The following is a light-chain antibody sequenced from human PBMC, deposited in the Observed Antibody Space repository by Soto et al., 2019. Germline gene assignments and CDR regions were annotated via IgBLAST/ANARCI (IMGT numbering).Light chain of an antibody. J-gene: IGLJ2*01. V-gene: IGLV2-8*01. CDR2: EVS. Sequence: QPVLTQPPSASGSPGQSVTISCTGTSNDVGGYNYVSWYQQHPGKAPKLMIYEVSKRPSGVPHRFSGSKSGNTASLTVSGLQAEDEADYYCSSYAVRNNLLFGGGTKLTVL. CDR3: SSYAVRNNLL. CDR1: SNDVGGYNY.